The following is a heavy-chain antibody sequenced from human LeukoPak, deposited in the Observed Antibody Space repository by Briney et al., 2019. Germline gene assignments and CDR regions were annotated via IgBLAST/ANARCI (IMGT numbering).Heavy chain of an antibody. Sequence: GGSLRLSCAASGFIFSSYAMTWVSQAPGKGLEWVSTISGSGGSTYYADSVKGRFTISRDNSKNTLYLQMNSLRAEDTAVYYCAKGITGGGTYYFDYWGQGTLVTVSS. CDR1: GFIFSSYA. V-gene: IGHV3-23*01. J-gene: IGHJ4*02. D-gene: IGHD1-20*01. CDR2: ISGSGGST. CDR3: AKGITGGGTYYFDY.